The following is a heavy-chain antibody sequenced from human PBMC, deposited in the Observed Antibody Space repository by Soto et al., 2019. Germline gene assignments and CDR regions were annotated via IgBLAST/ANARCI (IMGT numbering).Heavy chain of an antibody. Sequence: GGSLRLSCAASGFTFDDYAMQWVRQAPGKGLEWVSGISWSSGTIGYADSVKGRFTVSRDNAKNSLYLQMNSLRAEDTAVYYCARDADILTGSDAFDIWGQGTMVTVSS. CDR1: GFTFDDYA. V-gene: IGHV3-9*01. J-gene: IGHJ3*02. CDR2: ISWSSGTI. CDR3: ARDADILTGSDAFDI. D-gene: IGHD3-9*01.